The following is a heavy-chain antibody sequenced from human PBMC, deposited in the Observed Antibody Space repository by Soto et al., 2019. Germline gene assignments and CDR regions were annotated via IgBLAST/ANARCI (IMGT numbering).Heavy chain of an antibody. Sequence: EFLTICFTGAGYSFTSYWIGWVRQMPGKGLEWMGIIYPGDSDTRYSPSFQGQVTISADKSISTAYLQWSSLKASDTAMYYCARYYDSSGSFRMDVWGQGTKVTVYS. CDR2: IYPGDSDT. CDR1: GYSFTSYW. J-gene: IGHJ6*02. D-gene: IGHD3-22*01. V-gene: IGHV5-51*01. CDR3: ARYYDSSGSFRMDV.